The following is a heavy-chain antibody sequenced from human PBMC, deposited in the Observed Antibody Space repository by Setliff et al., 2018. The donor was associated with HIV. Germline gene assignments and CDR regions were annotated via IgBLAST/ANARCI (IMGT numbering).Heavy chain of an antibody. Sequence: GGSLRLSCAASGFSYSTYWMHWVRQAPGKGPEWVAVIWYDGGKKYYADSVKGRFTVSRDDSKNTVYLQMNSLRVEDTAVYYCARGQFRLRPDSLDLWGQGTLVTVSS. D-gene: IGHD2-21*01. V-gene: IGHV3-33*08. CDR1: GFSYSTYW. CDR2: IWYDGGKK. CDR3: ARGQFRLRPDSLDL. J-gene: IGHJ3*01.